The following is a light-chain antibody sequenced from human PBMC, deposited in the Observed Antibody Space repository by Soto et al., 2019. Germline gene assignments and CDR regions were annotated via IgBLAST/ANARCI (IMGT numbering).Light chain of an antibody. CDR1: QSLLYSNGYNY. CDR3: MQALQLRT. Sequence: DIVMPQSPLSLPVTPGEPASISCRSSQSLLYSNGYNYLDWYLQKPGQSPQLLIYLGSNRASGVPDRFSGSGSGTDCTLKISRVEAEDVGVYYCMQALQLRTFGQGTKVEIK. J-gene: IGKJ1*01. CDR2: LGS. V-gene: IGKV2-28*01.